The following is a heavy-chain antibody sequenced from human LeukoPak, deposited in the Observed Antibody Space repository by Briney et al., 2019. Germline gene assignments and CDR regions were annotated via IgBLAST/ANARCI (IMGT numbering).Heavy chain of an antibody. J-gene: IGHJ4*02. CDR1: GYTFTGYY. V-gene: IGHV1-2*02. D-gene: IGHD5-12*01. CDR2: INPNSGGT. Sequence: GASVKVSCKASGYTFTGYYMHWVRQAPGQGLEWMGWINPNSGGTNYAQKFQGRVTMTRDTSISTAYMELSRLRSDDTAVYYCARDGHGSGYDSQGLDWGQGTLVTVSS. CDR3: ARDGHGSGYDSQGLD.